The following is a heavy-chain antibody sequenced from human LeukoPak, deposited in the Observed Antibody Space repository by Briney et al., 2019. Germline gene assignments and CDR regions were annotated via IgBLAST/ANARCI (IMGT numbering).Heavy chain of an antibody. J-gene: IGHJ5*02. D-gene: IGHD5-18*01. CDR2: IYDSGST. CDR3: ASLTNTAMAP. Sequence: SETLPLTCTVSGGSIRSSYYYWGWIRQPPGKGLEWIGSIYDSGSTYYNPSLKSRVTISVDTSKNQFSLKLNSVTAADTAVYYCASLTNTAMAPWGQGTLVTVSS. V-gene: IGHV4-39*01. CDR1: GGSIRSSYYY.